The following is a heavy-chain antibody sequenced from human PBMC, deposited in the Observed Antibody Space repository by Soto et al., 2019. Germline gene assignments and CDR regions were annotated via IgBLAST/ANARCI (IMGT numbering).Heavy chain of an antibody. CDR1: GGSISNYD. J-gene: IGHJ3*02. CDR3: ARTYDSSGPNSGGYGFDI. D-gene: IGHD3-22*01. Sequence: SETLSLTCTVSGGSISNYDWSWIRQPPGKGLEWIAYIYYIGSTNYNPSLKSRVTISVDTSKNQFSLKLSSVTAADTAMYYCARTYDSSGPNSGGYGFDIWGQGTMVTVSS. V-gene: IGHV4-59*01. CDR2: IYYIGST.